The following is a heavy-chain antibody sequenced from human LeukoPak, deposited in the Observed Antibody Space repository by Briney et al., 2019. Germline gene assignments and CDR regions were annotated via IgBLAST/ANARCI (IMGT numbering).Heavy chain of an antibody. CDR2: IYPGDSDT. Sequence: GESLKISCKGSGYSFTSYWIGWVRQMPGKGLEWMGIIYPGDSDTRYSPSFQGQVTISADKSISTAYLQWSSLKASDTAMYYCARQAYDSSGYYPLPFDYWGQGTLVTVSS. D-gene: IGHD3-22*01. V-gene: IGHV5-51*01. J-gene: IGHJ4*02. CDR3: ARQAYDSSGYYPLPFDY. CDR1: GYSFTSYW.